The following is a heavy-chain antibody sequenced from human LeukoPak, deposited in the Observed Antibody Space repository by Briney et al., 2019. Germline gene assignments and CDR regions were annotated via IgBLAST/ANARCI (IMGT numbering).Heavy chain of an antibody. Sequence: SETLSLTCTVSGGSISSGGYYWSWIRQHPGKGLEWIGYIYYSGSTYYNPSLKSRVTISVDTSKNQFSLKLSSVTAADTAVYYCARVGQSTGDFWCGYKYYFDYWGQGTLVTVSS. J-gene: IGHJ4*02. V-gene: IGHV4-31*03. CDR3: ARVGQSTGDFWCGYKYYFDY. CDR2: IYYSGST. CDR1: GGSISSGGYY. D-gene: IGHD3-3*01.